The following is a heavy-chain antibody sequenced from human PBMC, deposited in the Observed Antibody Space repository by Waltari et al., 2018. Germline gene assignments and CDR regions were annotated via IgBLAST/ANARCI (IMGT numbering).Heavy chain of an antibody. Sequence: QVQLQESGPGLVKPSETLSLTCPVSGGSISSHYWSWIRPPPGKGLEWIGYIYYSGSTNYNPSLKSRVTISVDTSKNQFSLKLSSVTAADTAVYYCARDITIFGVPHYGMDVWGQGTTVTVSS. J-gene: IGHJ6*02. D-gene: IGHD3-3*01. CDR2: IYYSGST. V-gene: IGHV4-59*11. CDR1: GGSISSHY. CDR3: ARDITIFGVPHYGMDV.